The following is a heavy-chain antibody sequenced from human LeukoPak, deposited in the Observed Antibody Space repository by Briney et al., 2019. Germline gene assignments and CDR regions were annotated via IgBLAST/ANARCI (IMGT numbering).Heavy chain of an antibody. Sequence: GGSLRLSCAASGFTFTNAWMSWVRQAPGRGLEWVSYISSSGSTIYYADSVKGRFTISRDNAKNSLYLQMNSLRAEDTAVYYCAELGITMIGGVWGKGTTVTISS. D-gene: IGHD3-10*02. CDR2: ISSSGSTI. J-gene: IGHJ6*04. CDR3: AELGITMIGGV. V-gene: IGHV3-11*04. CDR1: GFTFTNAW.